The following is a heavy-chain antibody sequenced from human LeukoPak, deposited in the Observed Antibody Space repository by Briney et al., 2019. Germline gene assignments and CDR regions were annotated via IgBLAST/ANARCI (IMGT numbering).Heavy chain of an antibody. Sequence: GGSLRLSCAASGFTSSSYWMSWVHQAPGKELEWVAFIRYDGSNKYYADSVKGRFTISRDNSKNTLYLQMNSLRAEDTAVYYCAAYCSSTSCQGGFDPWGQGTLVTVSS. J-gene: IGHJ5*02. CDR3: AAYCSSTSCQGGFDP. CDR1: GFTSSSYW. D-gene: IGHD2-2*01. V-gene: IGHV3-30*02. CDR2: IRYDGSNK.